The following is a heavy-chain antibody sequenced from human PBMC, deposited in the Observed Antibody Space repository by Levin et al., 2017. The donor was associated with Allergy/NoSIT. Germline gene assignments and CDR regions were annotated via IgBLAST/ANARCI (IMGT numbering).Heavy chain of an antibody. CDR1: GFAFSSYA. D-gene: IGHD3-10*01. CDR3: AKDWVDYYYASERVGRFDP. Sequence: GGSLRLSCAASGFAFSSYAMSWVRQAPGKGLEWVSGITGTGVSTYYADSVRGRFTISRDNSKNTLFLQMNSLTVEDTAVYYCAKDWVDYYYASERVGRFDPWGQGTLVTVSS. CDR2: ITGTGVST. J-gene: IGHJ5*02. V-gene: IGHV3-23*01.